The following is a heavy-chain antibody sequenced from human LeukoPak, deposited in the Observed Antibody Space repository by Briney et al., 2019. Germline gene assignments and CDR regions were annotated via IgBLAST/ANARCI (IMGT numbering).Heavy chain of an antibody. Sequence: SQTLSLTCAISGDSVSSNTAAWNCIRQSPSRGLEWLVRTYYRSKWYNEYALSVNILITINPDTTNNKLYLPLSSVTPDDTAVYYCARGWRSSYFDSWGPGTLVTVSS. CDR2: TYYRSKWYN. CDR3: ARGWRSSYFDS. J-gene: IGHJ4*02. V-gene: IGHV6-1*01. D-gene: IGHD6-13*01. CDR1: GDSVSSNTAA.